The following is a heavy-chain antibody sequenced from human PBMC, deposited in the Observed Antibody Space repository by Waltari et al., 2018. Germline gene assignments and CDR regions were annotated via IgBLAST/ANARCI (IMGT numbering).Heavy chain of an antibody. V-gene: IGHV4-59*01. CDR1: GGSISSYY. Sequence: QVQLQESGPGLVKPSETLSLTCTVSGGSISSYYWSWIRQPPGKGLEWIGYIYYSGSTNYNPSLKSRVTISVDTSKNQFSLKLSSVTAADTAVYYCARWIVDDGGNPPLGACDIWGQGTMVTVSS. J-gene: IGHJ3*02. CDR2: IYYSGST. D-gene: IGHD4-17*01. CDR3: ARWIVDDGGNPPLGACDI.